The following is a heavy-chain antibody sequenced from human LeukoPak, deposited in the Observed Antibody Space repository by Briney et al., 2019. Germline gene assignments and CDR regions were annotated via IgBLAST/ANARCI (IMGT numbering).Heavy chain of an antibody. J-gene: IGHJ5*02. CDR2: IKQDGSEK. V-gene: IGHV3-7*01. Sequence: PGGSLGLSCAASGFTFSSYWMSWVRQAPGKGLEWVANIKQDGSEKYYVDSVKGRFTISRDNAKNSLYLQMNSLRAEDTAVYYCARVVGHVPSWFDPWGQGTLVTVSS. D-gene: IGHD2-2*01. CDR3: ARVVGHVPSWFDP. CDR1: GFTFSSYW.